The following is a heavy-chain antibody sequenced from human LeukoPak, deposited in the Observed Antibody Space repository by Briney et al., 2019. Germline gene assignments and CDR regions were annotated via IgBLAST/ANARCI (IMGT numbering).Heavy chain of an antibody. Sequence: GALRLSCAASGFTFSNYWMSWVRQPPGKGLEWIGEIHHSGSTNYNPSLKSRVTISVDTSKKQFSLKLSSVTAADTAVYYCARAAARYYYYYYYMDVWGKGTTVTVSS. V-gene: IGHV4-34*01. J-gene: IGHJ6*03. CDR3: ARAAARYYYYYYYMDV. CDR2: IHHSGST. D-gene: IGHD6-6*01. CDR1: GFTFSNYW.